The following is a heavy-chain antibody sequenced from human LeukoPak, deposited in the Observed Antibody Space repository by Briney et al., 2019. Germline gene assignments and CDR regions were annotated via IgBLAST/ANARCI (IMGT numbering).Heavy chain of an antibody. Sequence: GGSLRLSCAASGFTFSSYWVHWVRQAPGKGLEWVSVIYSGDSTSYADSVKGRFTISRDNSKNTLYLQINSLRAEDTAVYYCARELIGLGESRGYFDSWGQGTLVTVSS. CDR3: ARELIGLGESRGYFDS. CDR1: GFTFSSYW. CDR2: IYSGDST. D-gene: IGHD3-10*01. J-gene: IGHJ4*02. V-gene: IGHV3-53*01.